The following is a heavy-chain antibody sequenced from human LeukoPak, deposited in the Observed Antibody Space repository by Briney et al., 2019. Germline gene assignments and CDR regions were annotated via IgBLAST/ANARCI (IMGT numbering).Heavy chain of an antibody. J-gene: IGHJ4*02. D-gene: IGHD6-6*01. CDR3: AKIRAARPGY. CDR2: ISDSGATI. Sequence: GGSLRLSCAASGFTFSRYGMNWVRQAPGKGLEWVSGISDSGATIYYADSVKGRFTISRDNSKNMLYSQMHSLRPEDTAIYYCAKIRAARPGYWGQGTLVTVSS. V-gene: IGHV3-23*01. CDR1: GFTFSRYG.